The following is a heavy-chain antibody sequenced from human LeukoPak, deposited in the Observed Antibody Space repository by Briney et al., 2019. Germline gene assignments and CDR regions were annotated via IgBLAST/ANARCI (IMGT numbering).Heavy chain of an antibody. CDR2: ISSSGSTI. J-gene: IGHJ4*02. V-gene: IGHV3-48*03. CDR3: ARAYLPYFDY. CDR1: GFTFSSYA. Sequence: PGGSLRLSCAASGFTFSSYAMNWVRQAPGKGLEWVSYISSSGSTIYYADSVEGRFTISRDNAKNSLYLQMNSLRAEDTAVYYCARAYLPYFDYWGQGTLVTVSS.